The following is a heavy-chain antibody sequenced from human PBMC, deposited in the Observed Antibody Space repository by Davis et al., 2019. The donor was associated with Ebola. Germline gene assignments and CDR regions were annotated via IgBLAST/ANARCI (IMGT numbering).Heavy chain of an antibody. D-gene: IGHD3-3*01. CDR2: IRSKAYGGTT. Sequence: PGGSLTLSCRASGFTSGDYAMSWVRQAPGKGLEWVGFIRSKAYGGTTAYAASVKGRFTISRDDSKNTLYLQMNSLRAEDTAVYYCTIFGVISYGMDVWGKGTTVTVSS. J-gene: IGHJ6*04. CDR3: TIFGVISYGMDV. V-gene: IGHV3-49*04. CDR1: GFTSGDYA.